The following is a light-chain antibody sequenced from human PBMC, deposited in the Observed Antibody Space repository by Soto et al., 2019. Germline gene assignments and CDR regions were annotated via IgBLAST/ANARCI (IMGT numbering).Light chain of an antibody. Sequence: QSVLTQPPSVSGSPEQSVTISCTGTSGDVDPYNYVSWYQQHPGRAPKLVIYDVNMRPSGVPDRFSGSKSGDTSSLTISGLQAEDEADYYCCSYVGTPLVGGGTKVTVL. V-gene: IGLV2-11*01. J-gene: IGLJ2*01. CDR3: CSYVGTPL. CDR1: SGDVDPYNY. CDR2: DVN.